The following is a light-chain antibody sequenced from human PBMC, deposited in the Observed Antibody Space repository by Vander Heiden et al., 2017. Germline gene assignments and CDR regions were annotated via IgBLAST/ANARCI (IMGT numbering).Light chain of an antibody. CDR3: AAWDDSLSGLV. J-gene: IGLJ1*01. V-gene: IGLV1-47*01. CDR1: SSNIGSNY. Sequence: QSVLTQPPSASGTPGQRVTIPCSGRSSNIGSNYVYWYQQLPGTAPKLLIYRNNQRPSGVPDRFSGAKSGTSASMAISGLRAEEEADYYCAAWDDSLSGLVFGTGTKVTVL. CDR2: RNN.